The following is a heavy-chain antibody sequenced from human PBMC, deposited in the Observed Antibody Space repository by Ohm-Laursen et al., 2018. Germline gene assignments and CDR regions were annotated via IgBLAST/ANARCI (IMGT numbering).Heavy chain of an antibody. J-gene: IGHJ3*02. V-gene: IGHV1-2*02. CDR2: INPNSGGT. D-gene: IGHD6-19*01. CDR1: GYTFTGYY. CDR3: ARVSRVRKIAVAGGFAGQNAFDI. Sequence: GASVKVSCKASGYTFTGYYMHWVRQAPGQGLEWMGWINPNSGGTNYAQKFQGRVTMTRDTSISTAYMELSRLRSDDTAVYYCARVSRVRKIAVAGGFAGQNAFDIWGQGTMVTVSS.